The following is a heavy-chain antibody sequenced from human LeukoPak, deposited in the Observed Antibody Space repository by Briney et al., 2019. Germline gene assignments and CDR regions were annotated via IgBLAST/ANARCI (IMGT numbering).Heavy chain of an antibody. Sequence: ASVKVSCKASGYTFTNYGISWVRQAPGQGLEWMGWISVYSGNTNYAQKFQGRVTMTTDTSTSTAYMELRSLRSDDTAVYSCARDDILTGYYPYYFDHWGQGTLVTVSS. CDR1: GYTFTNYG. J-gene: IGHJ4*02. CDR2: ISVYSGNT. CDR3: ARDDILTGYYPYYFDH. V-gene: IGHV1-18*01. D-gene: IGHD3-9*01.